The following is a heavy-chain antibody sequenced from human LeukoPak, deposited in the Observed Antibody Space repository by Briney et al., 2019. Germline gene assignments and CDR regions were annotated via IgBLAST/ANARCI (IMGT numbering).Heavy chain of an antibody. D-gene: IGHD6-13*01. CDR1: GFTFSSYS. CDR2: ISSSGSTI. J-gene: IGHJ6*02. CDR3: ARAGYSSSWYTYTEYSYGSQFYGMDV. Sequence: GGSLRLSCAASGFTFSSYSMNWVRQAPGKGLEWVSYISSSGSTIYYADSVKGRFTISRDNAKNSLYLQMNSLRAEDTAVYYCARAGYSSSWYTYTEYSYGSQFYGMDVWGQGTTVTVSS. V-gene: IGHV3-48*04.